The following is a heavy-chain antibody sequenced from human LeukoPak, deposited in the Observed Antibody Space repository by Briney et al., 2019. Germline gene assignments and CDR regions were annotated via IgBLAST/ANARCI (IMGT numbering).Heavy chain of an antibody. V-gene: IGHV3-9*01. Sequence: GRSLRLSCAASGFTLDDYAMHWVRQAPGRALEWASGISWNSGSIGYADSVKGRFTISRDNAKNSLYLQMNSLRAEDTALYYCAKDVSGSGSYSYFDYWGQGTLVTVSS. D-gene: IGHD3-10*01. J-gene: IGHJ4*02. CDR3: AKDVSGSGSYSYFDY. CDR1: GFTLDDYA. CDR2: ISWNSGSI.